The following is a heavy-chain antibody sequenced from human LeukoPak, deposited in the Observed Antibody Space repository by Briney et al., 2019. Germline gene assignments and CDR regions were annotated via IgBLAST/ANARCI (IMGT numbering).Heavy chain of an antibody. V-gene: IGHV4-59*01. CDR1: GGSISSYY. Sequence: SETLSLTCTVSGGSISSYYWSWIRQPPGKGLAWIGYIYYSGSTNYNPSLKSRATISVDTSKNQFSLKLSSVTAADTAVYYCARDLLGAQGGYYYMDVWGKGTTVTVSS. D-gene: IGHD3-16*01. CDR3: ARDLLGAQGGYYYMDV. J-gene: IGHJ6*03. CDR2: IYYSGST.